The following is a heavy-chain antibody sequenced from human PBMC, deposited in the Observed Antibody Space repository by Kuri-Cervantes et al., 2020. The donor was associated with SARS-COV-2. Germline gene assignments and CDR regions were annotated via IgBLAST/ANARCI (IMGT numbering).Heavy chain of an antibody. D-gene: IGHD3/OR15-3a*01. Sequence: GSLRLSCTVSGGSISSGSYYWSWIRQPPGKGLEWIGYIYYSGSTNYNPSLKSRVTISVDTSKNQFSLKLSSVTAADTAVYYCARDLSILDYAFDIWGQGTMVTVSS. CDR1: GGSISSGSYY. V-gene: IGHV4-61*01. CDR3: ARDLSILDYAFDI. J-gene: IGHJ3*02. CDR2: IYYSGST.